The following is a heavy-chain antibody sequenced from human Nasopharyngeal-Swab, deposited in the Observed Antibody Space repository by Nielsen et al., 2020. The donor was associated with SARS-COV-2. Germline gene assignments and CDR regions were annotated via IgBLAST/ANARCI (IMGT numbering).Heavy chain of an antibody. V-gene: IGHV1-69*13. Sequence: SVKVSCKASGGTFSSYAISWVRQAPGQGLEWMGGIIPIFGTANYAQKFQGRVTITADESTSTAYMELSSLRSEDTAVYCCARGAWELLNYYYYGMDVWGQGTTVTVSS. CDR2: IIPIFGTA. CDR1: GGTFSSYA. CDR3: ARGAWELLNYYYYGMDV. J-gene: IGHJ6*02. D-gene: IGHD1-26*01.